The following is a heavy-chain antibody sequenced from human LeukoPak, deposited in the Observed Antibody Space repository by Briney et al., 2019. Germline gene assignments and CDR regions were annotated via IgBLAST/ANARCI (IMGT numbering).Heavy chain of an antibody. Sequence: PGRSLRLSCAASGFTFSSYAMHWVRQAPGKGLEWVAVISYDGSNKYYADSVKGRFTISRDNSKNTLYLQMNSLRAEDTAVYYCAKLLRYSDQGAFDIWGRGTMVTVSS. CDR3: AKLLRYSDQGAFDI. CDR1: GFTFSSYA. D-gene: IGHD3-9*01. J-gene: IGHJ3*02. CDR2: ISYDGSNK. V-gene: IGHV3-30-3*02.